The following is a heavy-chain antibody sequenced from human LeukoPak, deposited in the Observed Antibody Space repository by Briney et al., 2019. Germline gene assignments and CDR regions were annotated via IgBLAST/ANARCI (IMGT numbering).Heavy chain of an antibody. Sequence: GGSLRLSCAASGFTFDDHAMRWVRQAPGKGLEWVSDIYWKSDNIDNADSVKGRSTTSRDTTKNSLYLQMNSLRADDTALYYCVRCSGAYNGSWPTLRFYDWGEGTLVVVSS. CDR1: GFTFDDHA. V-gene: IGHV3-9*01. J-gene: IGHJ4*02. D-gene: IGHD1-26*01. CDR3: VRCSGAYNGSWPTLRFYD. CDR2: IYWKSDNI.